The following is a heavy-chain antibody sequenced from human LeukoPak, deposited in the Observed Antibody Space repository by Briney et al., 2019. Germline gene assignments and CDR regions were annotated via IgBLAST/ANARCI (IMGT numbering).Heavy chain of an antibody. J-gene: IGHJ3*02. CDR3: ARRELLSTPDAFDI. V-gene: IGHV4-39*01. D-gene: IGHD3-10*01. CDR1: GGSISSSSYY. Sequence: SETLSLTCSVSGGSISSSSYYWGWIRQPPGKGLEWIGSIYYSGSTYYNPSLKSRVTISVDTSKNQFSLKVSSVTAADTAVYYCARRELLSTPDAFDIWGQGTMVTVSS. CDR2: IYYSGST.